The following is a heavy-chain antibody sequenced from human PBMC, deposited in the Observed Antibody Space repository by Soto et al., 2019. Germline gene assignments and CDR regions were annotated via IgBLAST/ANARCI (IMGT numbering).Heavy chain of an antibody. CDR3: TSDYPTKRYNYGYSVIDY. Sequence: PGGSLRLSCAASGFTFSNGWMNWVRQAPGEGLEWVGRMKGKTEGGTTDYAAPVKGIFTISRDDSKHTLYLQMKSLKTEDTAVNYCTSDYPTKRYNYGYSVIDYWGQGTQDIVSS. CDR1: GFTFSNGW. D-gene: IGHD5-18*01. V-gene: IGHV3-15*07. J-gene: IGHJ4*02. CDR2: MKGKTEGGTT.